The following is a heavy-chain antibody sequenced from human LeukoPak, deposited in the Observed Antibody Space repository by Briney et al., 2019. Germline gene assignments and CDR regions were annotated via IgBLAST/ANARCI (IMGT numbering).Heavy chain of an antibody. Sequence: ASVKVSCKASGYTFTSYGISWVRQAPGQGLEWMGWMNPNSGNTGYAQKFQGRVTMTRNTSISTAYMELSSLRSEDTAVYYCARVRDMTTVTPWGQGTLVTVSS. CDR3: ARVRDMTTVTP. CDR2: MNPNSGNT. CDR1: GYTFTSYG. V-gene: IGHV1-8*02. D-gene: IGHD4-11*01. J-gene: IGHJ5*02.